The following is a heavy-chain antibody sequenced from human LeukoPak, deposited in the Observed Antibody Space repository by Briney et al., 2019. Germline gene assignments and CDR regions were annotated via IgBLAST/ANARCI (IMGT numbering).Heavy chain of an antibody. CDR2: IYYSGST. D-gene: IGHD3-22*01. J-gene: IGHJ3*02. V-gene: IGHV4-59*08. CDR3: ARHSLYYYDSSGYSPHAFDI. CDR1: GGSISSYY. Sequence: SETLSLTCTVSGGSISSYYWSWIRQPPGKGLEWIGYIYYSGSTNYNPSLKSRVTISVDTSKNQFSLKLSSVTAADTAVYYCARHSLYYYDSSGYSPHAFDIWGQGTMVTVSS.